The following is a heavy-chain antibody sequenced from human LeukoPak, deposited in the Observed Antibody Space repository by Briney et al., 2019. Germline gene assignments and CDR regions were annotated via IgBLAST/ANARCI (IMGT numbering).Heavy chain of an antibody. Sequence: GGSLRLSCAASGFTFSSYAMSWVRQAPGKGLEWVSGISGSGGSTYYADSVKGRFTISRDNAKNSLYLQMNSLRAEDTAVYYCATTLFCSSTSCPKTDYWGQGNLVTVSS. V-gene: IGHV3-23*01. CDR1: GFTFSSYA. CDR3: ATTLFCSSTSCPKTDY. CDR2: ISGSGGST. J-gene: IGHJ4*02. D-gene: IGHD2-2*01.